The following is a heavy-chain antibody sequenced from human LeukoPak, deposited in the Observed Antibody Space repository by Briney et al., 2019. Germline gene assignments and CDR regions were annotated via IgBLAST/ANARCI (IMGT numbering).Heavy chain of an antibody. CDR3: ARQSAITTDY. J-gene: IGHJ4*02. CDR2: IYPGDSDT. D-gene: IGHD4-11*01. CDR1: GYTFTNYW. V-gene: IGHV5-51*01. Sequence: GESLKISCKGSGYTFTNYWIGWVRQMPGKGLEWMGIIYPGDSDTRYSPSFQGQVTLSADKSISIAYLQWSSLKASDTAMYYCARQSAITTDYWGQGTLVTVSS.